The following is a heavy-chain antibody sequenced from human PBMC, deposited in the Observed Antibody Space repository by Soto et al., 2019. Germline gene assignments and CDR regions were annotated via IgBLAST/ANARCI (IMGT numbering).Heavy chain of an antibody. Sequence: PSETLSLTCTVSRGSMSRYYWNWIRQPPGKGLEWIGHIYYSGSTNYNPSLKSRVTISVDTSKNQFSLKLSSVTAADTAVYYCARRYSSAFDIWGQGTMVTVSS. CDR2: IYYSGST. CDR1: RGSMSRYY. V-gene: IGHV4-59*08. D-gene: IGHD6-13*01. J-gene: IGHJ3*02. CDR3: ARRYSSAFDI.